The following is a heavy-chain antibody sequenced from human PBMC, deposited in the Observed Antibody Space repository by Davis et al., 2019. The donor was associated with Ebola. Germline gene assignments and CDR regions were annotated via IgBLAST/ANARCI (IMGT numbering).Heavy chain of an antibody. CDR1: GGSISSGVYF. D-gene: IGHD4-17*01. J-gene: IGHJ4*02. V-gene: IGHV4-39*01. CDR3: ARIAYDYGDFALLVGWCYFDY. CDR2: IDYRGKT. Sequence: SETLSLTCTVSGGSISSGVYFWGWIRQSPGKGLEWIGSIDYRGKTYYNPALKSRLSFSRDTSKNQFSLNLSSVTAADTAVYYCARIAYDYGDFALLVGWCYFDYWGQGTLVTVSS.